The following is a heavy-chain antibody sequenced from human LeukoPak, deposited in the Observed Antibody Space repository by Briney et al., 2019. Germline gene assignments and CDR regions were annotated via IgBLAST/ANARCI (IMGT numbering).Heavy chain of an antibody. CDR3: ARGGGFDI. J-gene: IGHJ3*02. CDR2: VSFGDIT. V-gene: IGHV4-59*01. CDR1: GGSIGSFY. Sequence: SETLSLTCSVSGGSIGSFYWNWIRKPPGKGLEWIGYVSFGDITDYNPSLKSRLTMSLDVSKNQFSLTLKSVNAADTAIYYCARGGGFDIWGQGTSVTVSS.